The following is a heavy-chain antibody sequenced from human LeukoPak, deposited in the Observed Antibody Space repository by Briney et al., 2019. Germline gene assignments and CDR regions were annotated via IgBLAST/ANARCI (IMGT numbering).Heavy chain of an antibody. CDR2: IKEDGSDK. CDR3: ARAPLVVSRQYHYGLDV. CDR1: GFTFSSHS. D-gene: IGHD3-16*01. Sequence: PGGSLRLSCAASGFTFSSHSMSWVRQAPGKGLEWVANIKEDGSDKYYVDSVKGRFTVSRDNAKNSVFLQMNSLRDEDTGLYFCARAPLVVSRQYHYGLDVWGQGTTVTVSS. J-gene: IGHJ6*02. V-gene: IGHV3-7*01.